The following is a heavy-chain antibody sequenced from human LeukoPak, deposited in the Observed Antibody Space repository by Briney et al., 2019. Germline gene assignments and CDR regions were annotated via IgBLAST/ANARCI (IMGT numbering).Heavy chain of an antibody. CDR3: ATPGGSGSYYKKALDY. CDR1: GGSISSSSYY. Sequence: SETLSLTCTVSGGSISSSSYYWGWIRQPPGKGLEWIGSIYYSGSTYYNPSLKSRVTISVDTSKNQFSLKLSSVTAADTAVYYCATPGGSGSYYKKALDYWGQGTLVTVSS. D-gene: IGHD3-10*01. CDR2: IYYSGST. V-gene: IGHV4-39*01. J-gene: IGHJ4*02.